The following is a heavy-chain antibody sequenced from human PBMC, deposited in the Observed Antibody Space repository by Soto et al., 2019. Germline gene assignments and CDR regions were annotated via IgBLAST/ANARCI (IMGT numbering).Heavy chain of an antibody. J-gene: IGHJ6*02. V-gene: IGHV4-59*01. CDR2: INYSGST. D-gene: IGHD3-3*01. Sequence: PSETLSLTCTVSGGSISSYYWSWFRQPPGKGLEWIGYINYSGSTNYTPSLTSRGTISVNPYTTQFSLKLSCVTAADTAVYYRARAALFWSGSYGRGVWGQGTTVTV. CDR3: ARAALFWSGSYGRGV. CDR1: GGSISSYY.